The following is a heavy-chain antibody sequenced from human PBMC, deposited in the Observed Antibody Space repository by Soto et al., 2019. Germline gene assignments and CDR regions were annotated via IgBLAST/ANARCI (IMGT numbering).Heavy chain of an antibody. V-gene: IGHV1-69*13. CDR2: IIPIFGTA. CDR1: GGTFSSYA. J-gene: IGHJ6*02. D-gene: IGHD6-13*01. Sequence: SVKVSCKASGGTFSSYAISWVRQAPGQGLEWMGGIIPIFGTANYAQKFQGRVTITADESTSTAHMELSSLRSEDTAVYYCARDSATIAAAGYGMDVWGQGTTVTVSS. CDR3: ARDSATIAAAGYGMDV.